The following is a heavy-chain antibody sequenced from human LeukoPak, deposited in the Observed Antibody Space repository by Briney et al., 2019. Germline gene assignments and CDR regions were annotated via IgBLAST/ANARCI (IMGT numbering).Heavy chain of an antibody. CDR3: AKGYGSGYVKDAFDI. V-gene: IGHV3-66*02. D-gene: IGHD3-22*01. CDR2: IYSDNT. J-gene: IGHJ3*02. Sequence: GGSLRLSCVVSGFTLSGHSINWVRPAPGNGLEWVSFIYSDNTHYSDSVKGRFTISRDNSKNTLYLQMNSLRAEDTAVYYCAKGYGSGYVKDAFDIWGQGTMVTVSS. CDR1: GFTLSGHS.